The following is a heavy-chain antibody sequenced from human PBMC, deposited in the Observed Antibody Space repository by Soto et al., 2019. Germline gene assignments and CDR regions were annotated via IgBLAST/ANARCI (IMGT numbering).Heavy chain of an antibody. D-gene: IGHD2-2*01. CDR1: GFTFSSYA. Sequence: PGGSLRLSCAASGFTFSSYAMHWVRQAPGKGLEWVAVISYDGSNKYYADSVKGRFTISRDNSKNTLYLQMNSLRAEDTAVYYCAREYCISTSCYGTYYYGRDVWGLGTTVTVSS. CDR3: AREYCISTSCYGTYYYGRDV. CDR2: ISYDGSNK. V-gene: IGHV3-30-3*01. J-gene: IGHJ6*02.